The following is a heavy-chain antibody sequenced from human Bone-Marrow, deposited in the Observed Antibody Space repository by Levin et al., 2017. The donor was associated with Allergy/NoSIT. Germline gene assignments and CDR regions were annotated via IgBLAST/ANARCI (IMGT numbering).Heavy chain of an antibody. CDR1: GFTFSSYA. CDR2: ISGSGGST. D-gene: IGHD2-2*02. J-gene: IGHJ6*03. V-gene: IGHV3-23*01. Sequence: GGSLRLSCAASGFTFSSYAMSWVRQAPGKGLEWVSAISGSGGSTYYADSVKGRFTISRDNSKNTLYLQMNSLRAEDTAVYYCAKGRGSYCSSTSCYTYDYYYYMDVWGKGTTVTVSS. CDR3: AKGRGSYCSSTSCYTYDYYYYMDV.